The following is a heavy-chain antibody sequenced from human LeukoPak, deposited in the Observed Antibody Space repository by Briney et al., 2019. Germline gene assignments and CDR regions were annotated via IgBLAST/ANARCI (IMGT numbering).Heavy chain of an antibody. V-gene: IGHV4-34*01. D-gene: IGHD2-15*01. Sequence: SETLSLMCALYGQFHKSFFWLGIRHAPGKPLEYIADINHRGSSHYNPSPKTRVTLPVHKPKTQFSLTLTSVTAADTDVYFCARGSSFDGYCSAGACDAGYYDSWGQGTPVTVSS. CDR1: GQFHKSFF. CDR3: ARGSSFDGYCSAGACDAGYYDS. CDR2: INHRGSS. J-gene: IGHJ4*02.